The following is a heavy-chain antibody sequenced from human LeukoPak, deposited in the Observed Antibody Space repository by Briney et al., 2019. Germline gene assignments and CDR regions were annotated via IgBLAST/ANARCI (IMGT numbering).Heavy chain of an antibody. CDR1: GFTFSDYY. D-gene: IGHD1-26*01. V-gene: IGHV3-11*04. J-gene: IGHJ4*02. Sequence: GGSLRLSCAASGFTFSDYYMGWIRQAPGKGLEWVSYISSSGSTIYYADSVKGRFTISRDNAKNSLYLQMNSLRAEDTAVYYCATPRGSGSYLAFDYWGQGTLVTVSS. CDR3: ATPRGSGSYLAFDY. CDR2: ISSSGSTI.